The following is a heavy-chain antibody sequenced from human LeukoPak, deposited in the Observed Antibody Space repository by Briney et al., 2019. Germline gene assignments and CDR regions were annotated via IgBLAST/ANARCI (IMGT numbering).Heavy chain of an antibody. CDR3: AREGDDSSGWHYNWFDP. CDR2: INPSGGST. CDR1: GYTFISYY. D-gene: IGHD6-19*01. Sequence: ASVKVYCKASGYTFISYYMHWVRQAPGQGLEWMGIINPSGGSTSYAQKFQGRVTMTRDTSTSTVYMELSSLRSEDTAMYYCAREGDDSSGWHYNWFDPWGQGTLVTVSS. V-gene: IGHV1-46*01. J-gene: IGHJ5*02.